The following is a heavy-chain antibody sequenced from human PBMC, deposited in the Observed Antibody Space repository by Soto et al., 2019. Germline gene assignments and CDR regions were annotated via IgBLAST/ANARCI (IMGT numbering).Heavy chain of an antibody. CDR1: GYTFTSYH. Sequence: QVQLVQSGAEVKNPGASVKVSCKTSGYTFTSYHIHWVRQAPGQGLEWMGMFTANGNKADYAQKFQGRVTMTSDTSTSTMYMELSSLRVEDTAMYYCARTLESAGVDYWGQGTLVTVSS. D-gene: IGHD3-16*01. V-gene: IGHV1-46*03. CDR3: ARTLESAGVDY. CDR2: FTANGNKA. J-gene: IGHJ4*02.